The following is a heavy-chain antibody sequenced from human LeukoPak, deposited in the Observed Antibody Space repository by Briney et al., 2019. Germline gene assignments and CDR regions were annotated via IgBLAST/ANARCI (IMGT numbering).Heavy chain of an antibody. CDR1: GYSISSGYY. CDR2: IYHSGST. D-gene: IGHD2-2*02. Sequence: PSETLSLTCAVSGYSISSGYYWGWIRQPPGKGLEWIGSIYHSGSTYYSPSLKSRVTISVDTSKNQFSLKLSSVTAADTAVYYCARTDIVVVPAAILGSWFDPWGQGTLVTVSS. J-gene: IGHJ5*02. V-gene: IGHV4-38-2*01. CDR3: ARTDIVVVPAAILGSWFDP.